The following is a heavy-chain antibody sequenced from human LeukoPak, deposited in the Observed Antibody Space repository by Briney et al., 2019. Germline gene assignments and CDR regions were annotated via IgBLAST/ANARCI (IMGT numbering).Heavy chain of an antibody. V-gene: IGHV4-38-2*02. CDR1: NYSISTDYY. D-gene: IGHD6-13*01. Sequence: SETLSLTCTVSNYSISTDYYWGWIRQPPGKGLEWIGTMYHSGSTYYNPSLKSRVTISVDTSKNQFSLKLSSVTAADTAVYYCARVMHSNVPSDYWGQGTLVTVSS. CDR2: MYHSGST. J-gene: IGHJ4*02. CDR3: ARVMHSNVPSDY.